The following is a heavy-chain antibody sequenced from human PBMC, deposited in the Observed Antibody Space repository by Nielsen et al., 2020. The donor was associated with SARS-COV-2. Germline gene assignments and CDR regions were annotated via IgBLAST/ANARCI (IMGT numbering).Heavy chain of an antibody. CDR2: ISWNSGSI. CDR3: ATGVGIAALSAGWFDP. V-gene: IGHV3-9*01. Sequence: SLKISCAASGFTFDDYAMHWVRQAPGKGLEWVSGISWNSGSIGYADSVKGRFTISRDNAKNSLYLQMNSLRAEDTALYYCATGVGIAALSAGWFDPWGQGTLVTVSS. J-gene: IGHJ5*02. D-gene: IGHD6-6*01. CDR1: GFTFDDYA.